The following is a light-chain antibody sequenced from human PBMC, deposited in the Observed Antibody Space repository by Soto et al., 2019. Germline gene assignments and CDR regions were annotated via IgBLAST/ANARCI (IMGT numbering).Light chain of an antibody. CDR2: DVS. Sequence: QSALTQPASVSGSPGQSITISCTGTSSDVGAYDYVSWYQQYPGKAPKLMIYDVSNRPSGVSNRISGSKSGNTASLTISVLQAEDEADYYCSSYTTSRLEFGTGTKVTVL. J-gene: IGLJ1*01. CDR3: SSYTTSRLE. V-gene: IGLV2-14*01. CDR1: SSDVGAYDY.